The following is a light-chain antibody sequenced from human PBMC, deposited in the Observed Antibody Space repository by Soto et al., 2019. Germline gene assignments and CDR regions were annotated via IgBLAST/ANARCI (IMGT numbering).Light chain of an antibody. CDR2: YDS. Sequence: SYELTQPPSVSVAPEKTARLTCGGDNIGSKRVHWYRQKPGQAPVLVIYYDSDRPSGIPERFSGSNSGNTATLTINRVEAWDDADYYCQVWDITTDHYVFGTGTKLTVL. V-gene: IGLV3-21*04. J-gene: IGLJ1*01. CDR3: QVWDITTDHYV. CDR1: NIGSKR.